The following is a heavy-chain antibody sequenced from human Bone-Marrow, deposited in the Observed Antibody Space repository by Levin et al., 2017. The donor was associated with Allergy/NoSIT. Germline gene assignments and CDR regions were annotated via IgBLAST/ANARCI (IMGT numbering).Heavy chain of an antibody. CDR2: ISDDGTST. Sequence: GESLKISCAASVFTFRNYWMNWVRQVPGKGLEWVSRISDDGTSTNYADSVEGRFTISRDNAKNTLYLQMDSLRAEDTALYYCASTLYDILAGRYGIDVWGQGTTVTVSS. D-gene: IGHD3-9*01. J-gene: IGHJ6*02. CDR3: ASTLYDILAGRYGIDV. CDR1: VFTFRNYW. V-gene: IGHV3-74*01.